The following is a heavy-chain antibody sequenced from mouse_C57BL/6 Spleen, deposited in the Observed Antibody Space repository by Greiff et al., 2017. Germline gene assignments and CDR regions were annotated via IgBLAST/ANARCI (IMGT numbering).Heavy chain of an antibody. CDR2: IYPGSGST. J-gene: IGHJ1*03. CDR3: ASSPYYYDSYWHFDV. Sequence: QVQLQQPGAELVKPGASVKMSCKASGYTFTSYWITWVKQRPGQGLEWIGDIYPGSGSTNYNEKFKSKDTLTVDTSSSTAYMQLSSLTSEDSAVYYDASSPYYYDSYWHFDVWGTGTTVTVSS. D-gene: IGHD2-4*01. V-gene: IGHV1-55*01. CDR1: GYTFTSYW.